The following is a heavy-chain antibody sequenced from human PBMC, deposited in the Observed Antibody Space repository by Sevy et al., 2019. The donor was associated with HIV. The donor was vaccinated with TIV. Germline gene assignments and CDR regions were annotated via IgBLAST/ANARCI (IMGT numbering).Heavy chain of an antibody. CDR1: GFTFSSYS. V-gene: IGHV3-21*01. Sequence: GGSLRLSCAASGFTFSSYSMNWVRQAPGKGLEWVSSISSSSSYIYYADSVKGRFTISRDNAKNSLYLQMNSLRAEDTAVYYCARRPFHSSSWYFLNWFDPWGQGTLVTVST. CDR3: ARRPFHSSSWYFLNWFDP. J-gene: IGHJ5*02. D-gene: IGHD6-13*01. CDR2: ISSSSSYI.